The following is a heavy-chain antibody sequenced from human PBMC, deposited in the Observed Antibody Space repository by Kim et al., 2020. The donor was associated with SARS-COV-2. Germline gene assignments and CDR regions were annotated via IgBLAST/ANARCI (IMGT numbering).Heavy chain of an antibody. Sequence: GGSLRLSCTASGFTFGDYAMSWFRQAPGKGLEWVGFIRSKAYGGTTEYAASVKGRFTISRDDSKSIAYLQMNSLKTEDTAVYYCTREVWQQPVYEEYYYGMDVWGQGTTVTVSS. CDR3: TREVWQQPVYEEYYYGMDV. CDR1: GFTFGDYA. D-gene: IGHD6-13*01. CDR2: IRSKAYGGTT. J-gene: IGHJ6*02. V-gene: IGHV3-49*03.